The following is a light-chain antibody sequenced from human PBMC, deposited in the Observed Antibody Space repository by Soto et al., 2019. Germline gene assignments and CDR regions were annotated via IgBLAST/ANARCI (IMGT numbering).Light chain of an antibody. J-gene: IGLJ1*01. CDR3: SSYTSSSPYV. CDR2: DVS. CDR1: SSDVGGYNY. Sequence: QSALTQPASVSGSPGQSITISCTGTSSDVGGYNYVYWYQQYPGKGPKLMIYDVSNRPSGVSNRFSGSKSGNTASLTISGLQPEDEADYYCSSYTSSSPYVFGTGTKLTVL. V-gene: IGLV2-14*01.